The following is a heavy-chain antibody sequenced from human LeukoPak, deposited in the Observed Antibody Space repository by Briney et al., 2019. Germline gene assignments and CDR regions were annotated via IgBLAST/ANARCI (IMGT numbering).Heavy chain of an antibody. J-gene: IGHJ4*02. CDR1: GGTFSSYA. V-gene: IGHV1-69*05. CDR2: IIPIFGTA. D-gene: IGHD2-2*01. Sequence: ASVKVSCKASGGTFSSYAISWVRQAPGQGLEWMGGIIPIFGTANYAQKFQGRVTITTDESTSTAYMELGSLRSEDTAVYYCATPGEYCSSTSCYPNFDYWGQGTLVTVSS. CDR3: ATPGEYCSSTSCYPNFDY.